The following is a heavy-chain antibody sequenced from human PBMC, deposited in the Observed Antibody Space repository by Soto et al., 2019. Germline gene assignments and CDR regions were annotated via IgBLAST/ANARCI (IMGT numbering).Heavy chain of an antibody. Sequence: QVQLQESGPGLVEPSGTLSLTCSVCGGSISTNNWWSWVRQSPGRGLEWIGEIYHSGGTNYNPYLKSRVTTSVDKSKNQFSLEMTSVTAADTAVYYCAREKGAGTYMGFDYWGQGTLVTVSS. CDR3: AREKGAGTYMGFDY. D-gene: IGHD3-10*01. CDR1: GGSISTNNW. J-gene: IGHJ4*02. CDR2: IYHSGGT. V-gene: IGHV4-4*02.